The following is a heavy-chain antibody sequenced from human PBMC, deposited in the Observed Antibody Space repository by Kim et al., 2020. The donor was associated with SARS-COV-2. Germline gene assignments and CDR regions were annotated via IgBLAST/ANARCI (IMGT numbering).Heavy chain of an antibody. J-gene: IGHJ4*02. V-gene: IGHV4-34*01. D-gene: IGHD4-17*01. Sequence: SETLSLTCAVYGGSFSGYYWSWIRQPPGKGLEWIGEINHSGSTNYNPSLKSRVTISVDTSKNQFSLKLSSVTAADTAVYYCARGRHDYGDYERSPGFDYWGQGTLVTVSS. CDR3: ARGRHDYGDYERSPGFDY. CDR2: INHSGST. CDR1: GGSFSGYY.